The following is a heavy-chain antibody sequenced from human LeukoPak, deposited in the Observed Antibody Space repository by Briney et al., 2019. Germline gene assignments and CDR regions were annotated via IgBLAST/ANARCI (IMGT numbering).Heavy chain of an antibody. Sequence: GGSLRLSCAASGFTFSSHYMTWVRQAPGKGLEWVANIKQDSRDRFYVDSVRGRFTISRDNAKNSLYLQMNSLRAEDTAVYYCARESNSGGDAFDFWGPGTMATVSS. CDR1: GFTFSSHY. CDR3: ARESNSGGDAFDF. D-gene: IGHD1-26*01. V-gene: IGHV3-7*01. CDR2: IKQDSRDR. J-gene: IGHJ3*01.